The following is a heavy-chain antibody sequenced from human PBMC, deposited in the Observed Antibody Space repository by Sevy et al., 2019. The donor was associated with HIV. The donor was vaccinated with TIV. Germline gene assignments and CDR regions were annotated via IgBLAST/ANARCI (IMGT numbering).Heavy chain of an antibody. V-gene: IGHV3-7*01. CDR3: EMVPAWLSYAFDI. Sequence: GGSLRLSCAASGFTFSLYWMTWVRRAPGKGLEWVANIKQDGTKKYYVDSVKGRFTVSRDNAKNSLFLQMNSLRGEETAVYYGEMVPAWLSYAFDIWGRGTLVTVSS. D-gene: IGHD3-22*01. CDR2: IKQDGTKK. CDR1: GFTFSLYW. J-gene: IGHJ2*01.